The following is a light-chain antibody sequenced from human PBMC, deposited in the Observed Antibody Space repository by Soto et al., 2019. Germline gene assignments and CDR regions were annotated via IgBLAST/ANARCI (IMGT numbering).Light chain of an antibody. CDR2: GAS. CDR1: QSVRSN. Sequence: TQSRATLSVSPGERAPLSCRASQSVRSNLAWYQQKPGQAPRLLIYGASTRATGIPARFSGSGSGTDFTLTISSLEPEDFAVYYCQQRSNWPWTFGQGTKVDIK. J-gene: IGKJ1*01. V-gene: IGKV3-11*01. CDR3: QQRSNWPWT.